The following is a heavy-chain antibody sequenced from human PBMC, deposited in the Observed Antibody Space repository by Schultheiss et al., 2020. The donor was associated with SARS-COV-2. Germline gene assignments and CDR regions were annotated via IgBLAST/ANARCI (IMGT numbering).Heavy chain of an antibody. CDR3: ARDRKIVGATSAYSGLDV. V-gene: IGHV3-33*01. Sequence: GGSLRLSCAASGFNFSTFGMHWVRQAPGRGLEWVAIIWYDGSNQYYGDSVRGRFTISRDNSKNTLYLQMNSLRDEDTAVYFCARDRKIVGATSAYSGLDVWGQGTTVTVSS. CDR2: IWYDGSNQ. D-gene: IGHD1-26*01. CDR1: GFNFSTFG. J-gene: IGHJ6*02.